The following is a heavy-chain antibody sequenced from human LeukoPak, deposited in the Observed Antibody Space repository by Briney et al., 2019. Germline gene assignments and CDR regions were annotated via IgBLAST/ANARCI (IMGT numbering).Heavy chain of an antibody. Sequence: GGSLRLSCAASGFTFTNAWMNWVRQAPGRGLEWVSSITSGSTYVFYTDSVKGRFTISRDNAKNSLYLQMNSLRAEDTAVYYCARDPYSGAYGDSYYYYMDLWGQGTTVTISS. V-gene: IGHV3-21*01. CDR1: GFTFTNAW. J-gene: IGHJ6*03. D-gene: IGHD1-26*01. CDR3: ARDPYSGAYGDSYYYYMDL. CDR2: ITSGSTYV.